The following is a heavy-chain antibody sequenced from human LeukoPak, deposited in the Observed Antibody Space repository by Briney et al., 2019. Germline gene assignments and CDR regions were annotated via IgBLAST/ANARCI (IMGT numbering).Heavy chain of an antibody. Sequence: SETLSLTCAVYGGSFSGYYWSWIRQPPGKGLEWIGEINHSGSTNYNSSLKSRVTISLDTSKNQFSVKLNSMTAADTAVYYRARGHITGTPYFQHWGQGTLVTVSS. J-gene: IGHJ1*01. D-gene: IGHD1-20*01. CDR2: INHSGST. CDR1: GGSFSGYY. V-gene: IGHV4-34*01. CDR3: ARGHITGTPYFQH.